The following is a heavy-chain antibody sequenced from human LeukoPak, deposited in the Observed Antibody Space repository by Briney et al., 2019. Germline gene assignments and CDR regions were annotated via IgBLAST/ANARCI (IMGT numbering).Heavy chain of an antibody. Sequence: GGSLRLSCAASGFTFSSYAMSWVRQAPGKGLEWVSAISGSGGSTYYADSVKGRFTISRDNSKNTLYLQMNSLRAEDTAVYYCAKVSRYFDWLLPFDYWGQVTLVTVSS. J-gene: IGHJ4*02. CDR1: GFTFSSYA. CDR2: ISGSGGST. V-gene: IGHV3-23*01. D-gene: IGHD3-9*01. CDR3: AKVSRYFDWLLPFDY.